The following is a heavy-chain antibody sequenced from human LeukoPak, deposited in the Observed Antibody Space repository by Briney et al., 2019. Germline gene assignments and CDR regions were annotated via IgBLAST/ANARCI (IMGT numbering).Heavy chain of an antibody. V-gene: IGHV3-11*06. CDR1: GFTFSDYY. J-gene: IGHJ5*02. Sequence: GGSLRLSCVASGFTFSDYYMSWIRQAPGKGLEWVXYXXXSSDYTNYADSVRGRFTISRDNAKNSLYLQMNSLRAEDTAVYYCARPPYSSSWDPGWFDPWGQGTLITVSS. D-gene: IGHD6-13*01. CDR2: XXXSSDYT. CDR3: ARPPYSSSWDPGWFDP.